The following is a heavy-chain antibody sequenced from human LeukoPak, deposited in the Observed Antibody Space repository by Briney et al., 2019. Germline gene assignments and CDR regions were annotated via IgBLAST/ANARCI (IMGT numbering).Heavy chain of an antibody. Sequence: ASVKVSCKASGYTFTSYAMNWVRQAPGQGLEWMGWINTNTGNPTYAQGLTGRFVFSLDTSVSTAYLQISSLKAEDTAVYYCARDLAGIGIAAAGTIAFDIWGQGTMVTVSS. D-gene: IGHD6-13*01. CDR2: INTNTGNP. CDR1: GYTFTSYA. V-gene: IGHV7-4-1*02. J-gene: IGHJ3*02. CDR3: ARDLAGIGIAAAGTIAFDI.